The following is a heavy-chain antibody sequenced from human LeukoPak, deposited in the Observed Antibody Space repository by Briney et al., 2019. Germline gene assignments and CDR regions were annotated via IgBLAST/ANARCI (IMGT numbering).Heavy chain of an antibody. CDR1: GFTFRNYW. CDR3: ARDAYAAGALDI. CDR2: INSDGSNT. Sequence: PGGSLRLSCVASGFTFRNYWMRWVRQAPGKGLVWVFSINSDGSNTNYAVSVKGRFTISRDNAKNTLYLQMNSLRAEDTAVYYCARDAYAAGALDIWDQGTMVTVSS. D-gene: IGHD6-25*01. V-gene: IGHV3-74*01. J-gene: IGHJ3*02.